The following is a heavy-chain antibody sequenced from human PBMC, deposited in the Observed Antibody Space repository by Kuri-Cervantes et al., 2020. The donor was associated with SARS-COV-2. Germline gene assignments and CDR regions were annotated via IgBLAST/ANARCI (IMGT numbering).Heavy chain of an antibody. CDR2: MFYYGAT. CDR3: AGGLAVAVPPGVYYYYGMDV. Sequence: LSCTVSGDSISSRTYYWGWIRQPPGKGLEWIGSMFYYGATYYNPSLKSRVTISVDTSTNQFSLKLSSVTAADTAVYYCAGGLAVAVPPGVYYYYGMDVWGQGTTVTVSS. J-gene: IGHJ6*02. V-gene: IGHV4-39*07. CDR1: GDSISSRTYY. D-gene: IGHD2-2*01.